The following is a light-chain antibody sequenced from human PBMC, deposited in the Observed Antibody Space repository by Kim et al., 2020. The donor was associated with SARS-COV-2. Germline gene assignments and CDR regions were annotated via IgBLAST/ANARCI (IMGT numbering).Light chain of an antibody. V-gene: IGKV3-20*01. CDR2: GAS. CDR1: QSVSSSY. J-gene: IGKJ1*01. CDR3: QQYGSSPWT. Sequence: SPGGRATLSCRASQSVSSSYLAWYQQKPGQAPRLLIYGASSRATGIPDRFSGSGSGTDFTLTISRLEPEVYAVYYCQQYGSSPWTFGQGTKVDIK.